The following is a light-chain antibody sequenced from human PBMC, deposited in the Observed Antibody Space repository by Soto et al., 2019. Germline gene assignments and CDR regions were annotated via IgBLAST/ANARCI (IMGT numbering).Light chain of an antibody. CDR3: QHYGGSWE. Sequence: EIVLTQSPGTLSLSPGERATLSCRANQSVRSTYLAWYQQKPGQAPRLLIYGASTRATGIPERFSGSGSGTDFTLTITRLEPEDFAVYYCQHYGGSWEFGQGTKVDFK. CDR2: GAS. J-gene: IGKJ1*01. V-gene: IGKV3-20*01. CDR1: QSVRSTY.